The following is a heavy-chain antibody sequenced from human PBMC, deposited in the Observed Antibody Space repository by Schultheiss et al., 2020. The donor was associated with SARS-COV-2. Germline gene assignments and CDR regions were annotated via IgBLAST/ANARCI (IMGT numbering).Heavy chain of an antibody. CDR2: IYTSGST. CDR3: ASGRAAAGTG. D-gene: IGHD6-13*01. V-gene: IGHV4-61*02. Sequence: SETLSLTCTVSGGSISSGSYYWSWIRQPAGKGLEWIGRIYTSGSTNYNPSLKSRVTISVDTSKNQFSLKLSSVTAADTAVYYCASGRAAAGTGWGQGTLVTVSS. J-gene: IGHJ4*02. CDR1: GGSISSGSYY.